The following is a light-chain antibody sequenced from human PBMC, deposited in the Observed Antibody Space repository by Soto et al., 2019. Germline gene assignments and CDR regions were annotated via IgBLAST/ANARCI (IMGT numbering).Light chain of an antibody. CDR3: QQYNNWPPTKT. Sequence: TQSRATLSVSPGDRATLSCRASQSVSSNLAWYQQKPGQAPRLPIYGASTRATGIPARFSGSGSGTEFTLTISSLQSEDFAVYYCQQYNNWPPTKTFGQGTKVDIK. CDR1: QSVSSN. J-gene: IGKJ1*01. CDR2: GAS. V-gene: IGKV3-15*01.